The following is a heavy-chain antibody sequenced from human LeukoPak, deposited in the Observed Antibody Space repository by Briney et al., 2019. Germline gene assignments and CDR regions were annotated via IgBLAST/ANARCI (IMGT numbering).Heavy chain of an antibody. CDR2: ISRSGDTI. D-gene: IGHD3-10*01. Sequence: GGSLRLSCAASGFTFSRSEMNWVRQAPGKGLEWVSYISRSGDTIYFADSVKGRFTISRDNATNSLYLQMSSLRAEDTAVYYCARDYASDYWGQGTLVTVSS. V-gene: IGHV3-48*03. CDR3: ARDYASDY. CDR1: GFTFSRSE. J-gene: IGHJ4*02.